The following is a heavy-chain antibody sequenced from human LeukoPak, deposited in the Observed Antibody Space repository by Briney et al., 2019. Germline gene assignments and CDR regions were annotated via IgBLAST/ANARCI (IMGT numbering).Heavy chain of an antibody. CDR3: ARHRNWFDP. J-gene: IGHJ5*02. Sequence: SETLSLTCAVYGASFSGHYWSWIRQSPGKGLEWIGEINHSGSTNYNPSLKSRVTISVDTSKNQFSLKLSSVTAADTAVYYCARHRNWFDPWGQGTLVTVSS. CDR2: INHSGST. CDR1: GASFSGHY. V-gene: IGHV4-34*01.